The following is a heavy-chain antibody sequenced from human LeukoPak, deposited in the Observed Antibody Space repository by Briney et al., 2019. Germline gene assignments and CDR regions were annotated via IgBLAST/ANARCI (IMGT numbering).Heavy chain of an antibody. V-gene: IGHV3-21*01. Sequence: PGGSLRLSCAASGFTFSSYSMNWVRQAPGKGLEWVSSISSSSSYIYYADSAKGRFTISRDNAKNSLYLQMNSLRAEDTAVYYCARSTTGTPDYWGQGTLVTVSS. CDR1: GFTFSSYS. CDR2: ISSSSSYI. J-gene: IGHJ4*02. D-gene: IGHD1-1*01. CDR3: ARSTTGTPDY.